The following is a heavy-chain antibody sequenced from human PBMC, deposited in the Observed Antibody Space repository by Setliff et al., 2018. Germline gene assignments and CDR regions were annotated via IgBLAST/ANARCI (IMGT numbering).Heavy chain of an antibody. CDR1: GFTFSSYA. Sequence: GGSLRLSCAASGFTFSSYAMHWVRQAPGKGLDWVAYIWYDGSYTYYTGSVKGRFTISRDNSRNTVYLQMNSLRAEDTAVYYCARAKMEESGKAQAGMDVWGKGTTVTVSS. CDR3: ARAKMEESGKAQAGMDV. V-gene: IGHV3-33*01. CDR2: IWYDGSYT. J-gene: IGHJ6*04. D-gene: IGHD6-13*01.